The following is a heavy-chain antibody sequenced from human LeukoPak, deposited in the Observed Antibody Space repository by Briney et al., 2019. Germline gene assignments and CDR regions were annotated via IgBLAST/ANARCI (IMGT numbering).Heavy chain of an antibody. CDR2: ISARDGST. J-gene: IGHJ4*02. D-gene: IGHD4-17*01. CDR1: GFTFGIYA. Sequence: GGSLRLSCAASGFTFGIYAMSWVRQAPGPGLDWVSAISARDGSTYYADSVKGRFTISRDNSKNTLYLQMNSLRAEDTAVYYCVKLLNDYGDYYFDYWGQGTLVAVSS. CDR3: VKLLNDYGDYYFDY. V-gene: IGHV3-23*01.